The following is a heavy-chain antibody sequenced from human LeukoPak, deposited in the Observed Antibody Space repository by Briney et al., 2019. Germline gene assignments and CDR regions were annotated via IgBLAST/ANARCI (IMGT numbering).Heavy chain of an antibody. V-gene: IGHV1-69*05. D-gene: IGHD6-19*01. CDR2: IIPLFVTA. CDR3: ATVGSSGLSGGWLDA. CDR1: EGTFSNSA. Sequence: SVNVSCKTSEGTFSNSALTWVRQAPGLGLEWMGGIIPLFVTANYAQKFQGRVAITTDESRTTVYMELHSLRSEDTAVYYCATVGSSGLSGGWLDAWGQGTLVTVSS. J-gene: IGHJ5*02.